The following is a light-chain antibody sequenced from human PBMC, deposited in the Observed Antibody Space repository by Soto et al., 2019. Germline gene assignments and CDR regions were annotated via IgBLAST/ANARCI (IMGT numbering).Light chain of an antibody. J-gene: IGKJ1*01. CDR3: MQRIEFPWT. V-gene: IGKV3D-20*02. CDR1: QSVSSSY. CDR2: AAS. Sequence: EIVLTQSPATLSLSPVERATLSCRASQSVSSSYLAWYQQKPGQAPRLLIYAASSRATGIPDRFSGSGSGTDFTLKISRVEAEDVGVYYCMQRIEFPWTFGQGTKVDI.